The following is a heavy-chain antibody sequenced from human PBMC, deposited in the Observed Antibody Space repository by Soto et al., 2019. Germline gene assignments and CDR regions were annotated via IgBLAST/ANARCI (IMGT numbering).Heavy chain of an antibody. Sequence: EVQLLESGGGLVQPGGSLRLSCAASGFTFSSYAMTWVRQAPGKGLEWVSTISRSGDSTYYRDSVKGRFTISRANSKNTVYLQMNSLRADDTAGYYCAKTDKFNPQSSGWANRFDYWGQGTLVTVSS. J-gene: IGHJ4*02. CDR1: GFTFSSYA. V-gene: IGHV3-23*01. CDR2: ISRSGDST. D-gene: IGHD6-19*01. CDR3: AKTDKFNPQSSGWANRFDY.